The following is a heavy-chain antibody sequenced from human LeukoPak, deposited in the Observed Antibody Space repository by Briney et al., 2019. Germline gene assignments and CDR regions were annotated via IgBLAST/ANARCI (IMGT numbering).Heavy chain of an antibody. CDR1: GYSFTSYW. CDR3: ARRYGSGSYYNIPYGMDV. D-gene: IGHD3-10*01. Sequence: GESLKISCKGSGYSFTSYWLGGVRQMPGKGVEWMGILYPGDSDTRYRPSFQGQVTISADKSISPADLQWSSLKGSDPALHYCARRYGSGSYYNIPYGMDVWGQGTTVTVSS. V-gene: IGHV5-51*01. J-gene: IGHJ6*02. CDR2: LYPGDSDT.